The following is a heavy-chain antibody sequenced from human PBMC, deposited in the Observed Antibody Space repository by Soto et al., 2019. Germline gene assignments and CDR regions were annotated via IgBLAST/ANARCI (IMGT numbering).Heavy chain of an antibody. CDR2: IWYDGSNK. V-gene: IGHV3-33*01. D-gene: IGHD6-13*01. CDR1: GFTFSSYG. CDR3: ARVPKRSWQQLVPYYYYGMDV. J-gene: IGHJ6*02. Sequence: QVQLVESGGGVVQPGRSLRLSCAASGFTFSSYGMHWVRQAPGKGLEWVAVIWYDGSNKYYADSVKGRFTISRDNSKNTLYLQMNSLRAEDTAVYYCARVPKRSWQQLVPYYYYGMDVWGQGTTVTVSS.